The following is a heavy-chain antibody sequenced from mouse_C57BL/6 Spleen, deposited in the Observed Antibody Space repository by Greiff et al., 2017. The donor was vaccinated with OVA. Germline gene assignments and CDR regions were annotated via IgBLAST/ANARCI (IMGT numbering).Heavy chain of an antibody. V-gene: IGHV1-80*01. CDR1: GYAFSSYW. CDR3: ARRDYYYGSSYGAMDY. Sequence: QVQLQQSGAELVKPGASVKISCKASGYAFSSYWMNWVKQRPAKGLEWIGQIYPGDGDTNYNGKFKGKATLTADKSSSTAYMQLSSLTSEDSAVYFCARRDYYYGSSYGAMDYWGQGTSVTVSS. J-gene: IGHJ4*01. CDR2: IYPGDGDT. D-gene: IGHD1-1*01.